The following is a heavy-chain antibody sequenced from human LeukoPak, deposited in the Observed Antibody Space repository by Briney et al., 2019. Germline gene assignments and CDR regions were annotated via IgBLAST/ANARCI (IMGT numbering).Heavy chain of an antibody. D-gene: IGHD4-23*01. CDR1: GYTFTNYF. V-gene: IGHV1-46*01. CDR2: INPSDGST. CDR3: ARDGQNDYGGDSGFDS. Sequence: ASVKVSCKASGYTFTNYFPNWVRQAPGQGLEWMGLINPSDGSTNYAQKFQDRVTVTRDRSTSTVYMEVSSLRSEETAVYYCARDGQNDYGGDSGFDSWGQGTLVTVSS. J-gene: IGHJ4*02.